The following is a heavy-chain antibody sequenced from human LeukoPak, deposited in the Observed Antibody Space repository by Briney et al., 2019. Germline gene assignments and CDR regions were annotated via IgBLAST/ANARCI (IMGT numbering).Heavy chain of an antibody. Sequence: SVKVSCKASGYTFINHYMHWVRQTPGQGLEWMGGIIPIFGTTNYAQKFQDRVTITADKSTSTAYMKLSSLRSEDTAVYFCARVVGLTGYSSNWYSGYYYYMDGWGKGTTVTVSS. D-gene: IGHD6-13*01. CDR2: IIPIFGTT. CDR1: GYTFINHY. J-gene: IGHJ6*03. CDR3: ARVVGLTGYSSNWYSGYYYYMDG. V-gene: IGHV1-69*06.